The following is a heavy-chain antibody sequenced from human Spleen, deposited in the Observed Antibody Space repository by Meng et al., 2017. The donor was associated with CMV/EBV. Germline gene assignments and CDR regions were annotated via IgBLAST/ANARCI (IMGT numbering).Heavy chain of an antibody. D-gene: IGHD1-26*01. V-gene: IGHV4-34*01. CDR3: ARERGGSYSPFDY. J-gene: IGHJ4*02. CDR2: INHSGST. CDR1: GESFSGYY. Sequence: SETLSLTCAVYGESFSGYYWTWIRQPPGKGLEWIGEINHSGSTNYNPSLKSRVTISVDTSKNQFSLKLSSVTAADTAVYYCARERGGSYSPFDYWGQGTLVTVSS.